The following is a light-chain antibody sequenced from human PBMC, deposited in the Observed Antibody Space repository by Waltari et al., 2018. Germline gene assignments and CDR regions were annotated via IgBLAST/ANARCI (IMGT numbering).Light chain of an antibody. CDR3: QQYDNLPPLT. V-gene: IGKV1-33*01. CDR2: DAS. CDR1: QDISNY. Sequence: DIQMTQSPSSLSASVGERVTITCQASQDISNYLNLYQQKPGKAPKLLIYDASNLETGVPSRFSGSGSGTDFTFTISSLQPEDIATYYCQQYDNLPPLTFGGGTKVEIK. J-gene: IGKJ4*01.